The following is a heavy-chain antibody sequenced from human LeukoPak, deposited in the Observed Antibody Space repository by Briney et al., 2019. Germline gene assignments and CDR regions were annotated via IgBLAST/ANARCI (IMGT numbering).Heavy chain of an antibody. CDR1: GFTLSNYW. Sequence: QPGESLRLSCAASGFTLSNYWMSWVRQAPGRGLEWVGNIKQDGSEIYYVDSVKGRFTISRDNAKNSLFLQMNSLRAEDTAVYYCARGYTSPNWFDPWGQGTLVTVSS. V-gene: IGHV3-7*05. J-gene: IGHJ5*02. CDR3: ARGYTSPNWFDP. CDR2: IKQDGSEI. D-gene: IGHD5-18*01.